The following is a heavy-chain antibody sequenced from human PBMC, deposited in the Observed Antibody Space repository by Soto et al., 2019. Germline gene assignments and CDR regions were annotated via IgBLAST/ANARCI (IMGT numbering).Heavy chain of an antibody. V-gene: IGHV1-69*08. J-gene: IGHJ6*02. Sequence: QVQLVQSGAEVKNPGSSVKVSCKASGGTFSSYTISWVRQAPGQGLEWMGRIIPIFGTANYAQKFQGRVTITGEKSTGPAYMDLSSLRSDDTAVYYCARGVASISKGRTGHYYYGMDVWGQGTTVTVSS. D-gene: IGHD5-12*01. CDR1: GGTFSSYT. CDR3: ARGVASISKGRTGHYYYGMDV. CDR2: IIPIFGTA.